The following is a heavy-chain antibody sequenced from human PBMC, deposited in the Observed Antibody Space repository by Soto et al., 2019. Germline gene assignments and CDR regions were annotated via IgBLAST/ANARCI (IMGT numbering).Heavy chain of an antibody. J-gene: IGHJ6*02. V-gene: IGHV5-51*01. CDR3: ARHDSSGWPEYYYYGMDV. D-gene: IGHD6-19*01. CDR1: GYSFTSYW. Sequence: GESLKISREGSGYSFTSYWIGWVRQMPGRGLEWMGIIYPGDSDTRYSPSFQGQVTISADKSISTAYLQWSSLKASDTAMYYCARHDSSGWPEYYYYGMDVWGQGTTVTVSS. CDR2: IYPGDSDT.